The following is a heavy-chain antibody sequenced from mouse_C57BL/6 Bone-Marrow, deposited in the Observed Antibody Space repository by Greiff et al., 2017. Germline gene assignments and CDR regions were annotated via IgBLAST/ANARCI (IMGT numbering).Heavy chain of an antibody. J-gene: IGHJ3*01. CDR3: AKDDYALAWFAY. CDR1: GYTFTSYW. V-gene: IGHV1-55*01. D-gene: IGHD2-4*01. CDR2: IYPGSGST. Sequence: QVQLQQPGAELVKPGASVKMSCKASGYTFTSYWITWVKQRPGQGLEWIGDIYPGSGSTNYNEKFKSKATLTVDTSSSTASMQLSSLTSEDSAVYYCAKDDYALAWFAYWGQGTLVTVSA.